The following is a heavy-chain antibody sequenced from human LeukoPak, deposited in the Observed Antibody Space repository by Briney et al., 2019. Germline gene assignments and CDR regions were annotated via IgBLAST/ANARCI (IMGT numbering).Heavy chain of an antibody. CDR2: IIPIFGTA. D-gene: IGHD3-22*01. J-gene: IGHJ3*02. CDR1: GGTFSSYA. CDR3: AVPQYYYDSTPVAFDI. Sequence: SVKVSCKASGGTFSSYAISWVRQAPGQGLEWMGGIIPIFGTANYAQKFQGRVTITADKSTSTAYMELSSLRSEDTAVYYCAVPQYYYDSTPVAFDIWGQGTMVTVSS. V-gene: IGHV1-69*06.